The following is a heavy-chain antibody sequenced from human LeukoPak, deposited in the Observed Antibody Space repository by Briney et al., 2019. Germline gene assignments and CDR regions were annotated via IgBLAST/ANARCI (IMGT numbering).Heavy chain of an antibody. CDR2: IIPIFGTA. CDR3: ARSHLAAQYYYYYYYMDV. CDR1: GGTFSSYA. V-gene: IGHV1-69*05. Sequence: SVKVSCKASGGTFSSYAISWVRQAPGQGLEWMGGIIPIFGTANYAQKFQGRVTITTDESASTACMELSSLRSEDTAVYYCARSHLAAQYYYYYYYMDVWGKGTTVTVSS. J-gene: IGHJ6*03. D-gene: IGHD2-15*01.